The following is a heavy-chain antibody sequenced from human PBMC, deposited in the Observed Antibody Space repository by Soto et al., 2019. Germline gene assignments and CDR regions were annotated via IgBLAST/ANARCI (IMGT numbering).Heavy chain of an antibody. D-gene: IGHD2-8*01. CDR2: IYYSGST. J-gene: IGHJ6*03. CDR1: GGSLRRGGYS. V-gene: IGHV4-31*03. CDR3: ARGYCTNGVCLYYYYYYMDV. Sequence: PSETLSLTCTVSGGSLRRGGYSLGLIRPHPGKGLEGIGYIYYSGSTYYNPSLKSRVTISVDTSKNQFSLKLSSVTAADTAVYYCARGYCTNGVCLYYYYYYMDVWGKGTTVTVS.